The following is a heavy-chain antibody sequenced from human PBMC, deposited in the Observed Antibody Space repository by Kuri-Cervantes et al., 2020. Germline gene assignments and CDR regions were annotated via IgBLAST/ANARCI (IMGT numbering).Heavy chain of an antibody. D-gene: IGHD3-3*01. CDR1: GFTFSSYS. CDR3: ARVSGEWFGPMDV. J-gene: IGHJ6*02. CDR2: ISSSSSSTI. V-gene: IGHV3-48*02. Sequence: GESLKISCAASGFTFSSYSMNWVRQAPGKGLEWVSYISSSSSSTIYYADSVKGRFTISRDNAKNSLYLQMNSLRDEDTAVYYCARVSGEWFGPMDVWGQGTTVTVSS.